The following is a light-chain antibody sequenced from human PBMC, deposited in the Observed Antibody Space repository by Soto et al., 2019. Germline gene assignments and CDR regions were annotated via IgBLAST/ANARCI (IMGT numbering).Light chain of an antibody. Sequence: DIQLTQSPSSLSASVGDRVTITCQASQDINNYLNWYQQKPWKAPKLLIFDASSVETGVPSRFSGSGSGTHFTFTISSLEPEDIATYHCQQYEDLPLTFGGGTRVELK. CDR2: DAS. V-gene: IGKV1-33*01. J-gene: IGKJ4*01. CDR1: QDINNY. CDR3: QQYEDLPLT.